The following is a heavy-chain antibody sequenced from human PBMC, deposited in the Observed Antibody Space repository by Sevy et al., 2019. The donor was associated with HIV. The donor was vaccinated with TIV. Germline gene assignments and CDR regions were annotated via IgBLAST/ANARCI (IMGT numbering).Heavy chain of an antibody. CDR1: GYSFTSHW. J-gene: IGHJ4*01. V-gene: IGHV5-51*01. D-gene: IGHD3-22*01. CDR3: ATSRSGYLDGRGYYIY. Sequence: GESLKISCQGSGYSFTSHWIAWVRQMPGKSLEWMGIIYPDDSDTRYSQSFQAKVTFSADKSIFTAYLKWSSLKASATAIYSCATSRSGYLDGRGYYIYWGQGTQVTVSS. CDR2: IYPDDSDT.